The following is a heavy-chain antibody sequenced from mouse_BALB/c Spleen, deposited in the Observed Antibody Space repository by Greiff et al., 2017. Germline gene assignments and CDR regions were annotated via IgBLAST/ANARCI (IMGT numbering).Heavy chain of an antibody. CDR3: ARRDYGNYWYFDV. D-gene: IGHD2-1*01. CDR1: GYTFTDYV. Sequence: QVQLKQSGPELVKPGASVKMSCKASGYTFTDYVISWVKQRTGQGLEWIGEIYPGSGSTYYNEKFKGKATLTADKSSNTAYMQLSSLTSEDSAVYFCARRDYGNYWYFDVWGAGTTVTVSS. J-gene: IGHJ1*01. V-gene: IGHV1-77*01. CDR2: IYPGSGST.